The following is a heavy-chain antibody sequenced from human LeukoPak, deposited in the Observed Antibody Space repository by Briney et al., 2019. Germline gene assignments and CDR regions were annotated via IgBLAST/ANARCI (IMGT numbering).Heavy chain of an antibody. D-gene: IGHD6-19*01. CDR2: ISHTGST. V-gene: IGHV4-4*02. CDR3: TGSSGWWSLDY. Sequence: SETLSLTCTVSGDSISSSNWWNWVRLPPGKGLGWIGEISHTGSTKYSPSLKDRVTISKDNSKNQFSLKLNSVTAADTATYYCTGSSGWWSLDYWGQGALVTVSS. J-gene: IGHJ4*02. CDR1: GDSISSSNW.